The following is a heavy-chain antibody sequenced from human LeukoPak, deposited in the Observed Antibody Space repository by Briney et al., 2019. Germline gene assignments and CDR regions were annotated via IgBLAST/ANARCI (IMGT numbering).Heavy chain of an antibody. CDR1: GGSISSSSYY. J-gene: IGHJ4*02. D-gene: IGHD5-24*01. V-gene: IGHV4-39*07. CDR3: ARVKRDGYNLGVDY. Sequence: SETLSLTCTVSGGSISSSSYYWGWIRQPPGKGLEWIGSIYYSGSTYYNPSLKSRVTISVDTSKNQFSLKLSSVTAADTAVYYCARVKRDGYNLGVDYWGQGTLVTVSS. CDR2: IYYSGST.